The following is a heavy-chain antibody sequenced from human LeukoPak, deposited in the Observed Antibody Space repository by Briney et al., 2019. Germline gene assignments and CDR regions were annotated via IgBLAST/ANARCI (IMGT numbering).Heavy chain of an antibody. V-gene: IGHV3-74*01. CDR3: AKVVNDDSAYDAFDM. CDR2: LNSDGSST. J-gene: IGHJ3*02. D-gene: IGHD4-17*01. Sequence: GGSLRLSCAASGFTFSSYWMHWVRQAPGKGLVWVSRLNSDGSSTGYADSVKSRFTISRDNAKNTLYLQMNSLRVEDTALYYCAKVVNDDSAYDAFDMWGQGTMVTVSS. CDR1: GFTFSSYW.